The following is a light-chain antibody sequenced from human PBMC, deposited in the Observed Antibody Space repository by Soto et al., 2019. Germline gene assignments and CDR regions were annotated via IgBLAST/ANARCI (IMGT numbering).Light chain of an antibody. Sequence: EIVLTQSPGTLSLSPGERATLSCRASQSVSSSYLAWYQQKPGQALRLLIYGASSRATGIPDRFSGSGSGTDFTLTINRLEPEDFAVYYCQQYGSSPAYTFGQGTKLEIK. CDR2: GAS. V-gene: IGKV3-20*01. CDR3: QQYGSSPAYT. J-gene: IGKJ2*01. CDR1: QSVSSSY.